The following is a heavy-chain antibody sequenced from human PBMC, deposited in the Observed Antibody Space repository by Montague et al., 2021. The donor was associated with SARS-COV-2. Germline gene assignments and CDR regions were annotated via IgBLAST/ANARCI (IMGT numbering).Heavy chain of an antibody. CDR1: GGSVNSTNW. CDR3: ARTGAYDHFDY. Sequence: SETLSLTCTVSGGSVNSTNWWSWVRQPPGKGLEWIAEVYRTGGTMFNPSFRSRVTLSIDRSKNLFSLNLNSATVADTAVYYCARTGAYDHFDYWGPGTLFIVSS. CDR2: VYRTGGT. J-gene: IGHJ4*02. D-gene: IGHD5-12*01. V-gene: IGHV4-4*02.